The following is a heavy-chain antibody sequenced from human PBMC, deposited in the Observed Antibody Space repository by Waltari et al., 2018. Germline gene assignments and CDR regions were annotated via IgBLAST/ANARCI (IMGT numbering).Heavy chain of an antibody. CDR1: GGTFSSYA. CDR3: ATFASGYQYYFDY. V-gene: IGHV1-69*05. CDR2: IIPIFGTA. D-gene: IGHD3-22*01. Sequence: QVQLVQSGAEVKKPGSSVKVSCKASGGTFSSYAISWVRRAPGQGLEWMGGIIPIFGTANYAQKFQGRVTITTDESTSTAYMELSSLRSEDTAVYYCATFASGYQYYFDYWGQGTLVTVSS. J-gene: IGHJ4*02.